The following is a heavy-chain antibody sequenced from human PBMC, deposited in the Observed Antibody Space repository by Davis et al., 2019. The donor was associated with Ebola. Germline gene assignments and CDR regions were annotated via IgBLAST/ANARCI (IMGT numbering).Heavy chain of an antibody. Sequence: ASVTVSCQASGYTFTGYYFHWVRQAPGQGLEWMGWINPNSGGRNYAQKFQGRVTMTRDTSISTAYMELSRLRFEDTAVYYCARIGVHGDYLGYWGQGTLVTVSS. J-gene: IGHJ4*02. D-gene: IGHD4-17*01. CDR2: INPNSGGR. CDR1: GYTFTGYY. CDR3: ARIGVHGDYLGY. V-gene: IGHV1-2*02.